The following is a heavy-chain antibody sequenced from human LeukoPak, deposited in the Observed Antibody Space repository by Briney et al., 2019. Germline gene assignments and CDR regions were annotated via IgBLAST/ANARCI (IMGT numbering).Heavy chain of an antibody. CDR3: ARHQGYSGPFDY. CDR1: GGSFSGYF. V-gene: IGHV4-34*01. CDR2: INHGGST. Sequence: SETLSLTCAVYGGSFSGYFWSWIRQPPGKGLEWIGEINHGGSTNYNPSLKSGVTISVGTSKNQFSLKLSSVTAADTAVYYCARHQGYSGPFDYWGQGTLVTVSS. D-gene: IGHD5-12*01. J-gene: IGHJ4*02.